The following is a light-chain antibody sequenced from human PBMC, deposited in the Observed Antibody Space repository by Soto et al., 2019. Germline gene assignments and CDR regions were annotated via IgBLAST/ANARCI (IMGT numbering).Light chain of an antibody. V-gene: IGKV1-5*03. Sequence: QMSQSLPTVSVSVEDRVTITGRASQTISSWLAWYQQKPGKAPKLLIYKASTIKSGVPSRFSGSGSGTEFTLTISSLQPDDFAAYYCQQYENWPKAFGQGTKVDIK. CDR3: QQYENWPKA. J-gene: IGKJ1*01. CDR1: QTISSW. CDR2: KAS.